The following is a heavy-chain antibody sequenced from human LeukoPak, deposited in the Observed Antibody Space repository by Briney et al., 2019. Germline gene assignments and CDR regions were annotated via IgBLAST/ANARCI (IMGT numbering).Heavy chain of an antibody. CDR1: GGSISSYY. CDR3: ARGYGSGSYSHFDY. CDR2: MYYSGST. D-gene: IGHD3-10*01. J-gene: IGHJ4*02. Sequence: SETLSLTCTVSGGSISSYYWSWIRQPPGKGLGWIGYMYYSGSTNYNPSLKSRVTISVDTSKNQFSLKLSSVTAADTAVYYCARGYGSGSYSHFDYWGQGTLVTVSS. V-gene: IGHV4-59*01.